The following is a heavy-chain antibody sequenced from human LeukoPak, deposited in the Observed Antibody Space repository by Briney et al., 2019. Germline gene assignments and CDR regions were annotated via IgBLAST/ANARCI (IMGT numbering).Heavy chain of an antibody. V-gene: IGHV3-23*01. J-gene: IGHJ4*02. CDR1: GFTFSSYA. D-gene: IGHD3-22*01. CDR3: AKGRGVVVITPFDY. Sequence: GGYLRLSCAASGFTFSSYAMSWVRQAPGKGLEWVSAISGSGGSTYYADSVKGRFTISRDNSKNTLYLQMNSLRAEDTAVYYCAKGRGVVVITPFDYWGQGTLVTVSS. CDR2: ISGSGGST.